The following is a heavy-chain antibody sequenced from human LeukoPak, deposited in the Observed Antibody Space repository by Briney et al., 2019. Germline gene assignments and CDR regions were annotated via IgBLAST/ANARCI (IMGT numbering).Heavy chain of an antibody. Sequence: GGSLRLSCAASGFTFTTYGMTWVRQAPGKGLEWVSVISGNGGSTCYADSVKGRFTISRDNSKNTLYLQMNSLRAEDTAVYYCAKGVSGYSSGWYYFDYWGQGTLVTVSS. J-gene: IGHJ4*02. D-gene: IGHD6-19*01. CDR1: GFTFTTYG. CDR2: ISGNGGST. CDR3: AKGVSGYSSGWYYFDY. V-gene: IGHV3-23*01.